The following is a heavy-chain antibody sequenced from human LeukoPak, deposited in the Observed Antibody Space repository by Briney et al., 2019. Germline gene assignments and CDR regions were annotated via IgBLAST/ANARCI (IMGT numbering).Heavy chain of an antibody. D-gene: IGHD6-13*01. J-gene: IGHJ4*02. CDR2: ISAYNGNT. Sequence: ASVKVSCKASGYTFTSYGISWVRQAPGQGLEWMGWISAYNGNTNYAQKLQGRVTMTTDTSTSTAYMELRSLRSDDTAVYHCARRIAAAGTFDYWGQGTLVTVSS. CDR1: GYTFTSYG. CDR3: ARRIAAAGTFDY. V-gene: IGHV1-18*01.